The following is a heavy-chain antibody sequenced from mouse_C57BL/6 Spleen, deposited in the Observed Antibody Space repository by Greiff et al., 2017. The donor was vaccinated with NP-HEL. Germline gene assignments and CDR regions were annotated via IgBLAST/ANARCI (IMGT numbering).Heavy chain of an antibody. CDR3: ARWGTTEGCAY. J-gene: IGHJ3*01. CDR2: IDPSDSET. Sequence: QVQLQQPGAELVRPGSSVKLSCKASGYTFTSYWMHWVKQRPIQGLEWIGNIDPSDSETHYNQKFKDKATLTVDKSSSTAYMQLSSLTSEDSAVYYCARWGTTEGCAYWGQGTLVTVSA. D-gene: IGHD1-1*01. V-gene: IGHV1-52*01. CDR1: GYTFTSYW.